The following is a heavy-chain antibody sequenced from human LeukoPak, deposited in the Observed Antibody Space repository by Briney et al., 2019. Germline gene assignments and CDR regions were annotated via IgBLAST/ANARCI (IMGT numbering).Heavy chain of an antibody. CDR2: INPNSGGT. J-gene: IGHJ4*02. D-gene: IGHD3-22*01. Sequence: ASVKVSFKASGYTFTAYHMHWVRQAPGQGLEWMGWINPNSGGTNYAQKFQRRVTMTRDTSISTAYMELSRMRSDDTAMYYCAREQDDSSGYYCLDYWGQGTLLTVSS. V-gene: IGHV1-2*02. CDR3: AREQDDSSGYYCLDY. CDR1: GYTFTAYH.